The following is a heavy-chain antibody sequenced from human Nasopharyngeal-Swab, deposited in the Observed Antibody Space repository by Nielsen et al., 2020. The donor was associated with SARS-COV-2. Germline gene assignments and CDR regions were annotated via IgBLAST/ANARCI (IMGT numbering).Heavy chain of an antibody. CDR2: IYYSGST. D-gene: IGHD3-10*01. CDR1: GGSISSYY. Sequence: SETLSLTCTVSGGSISSYYCSWIRQPPGKGLEWIGYIYYSGSTNYNPSLKSRVTISVDTSKNQFSLKLSSVTAADTAVYYCAREYWFGESKTFDYWGQGTLVTVSS. J-gene: IGHJ4*02. V-gene: IGHV4-59*01. CDR3: AREYWFGESKTFDY.